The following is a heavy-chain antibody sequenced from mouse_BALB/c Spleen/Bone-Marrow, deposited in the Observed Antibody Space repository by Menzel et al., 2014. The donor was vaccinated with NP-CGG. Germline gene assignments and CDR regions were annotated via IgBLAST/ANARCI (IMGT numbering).Heavy chain of an antibody. Sequence: QVQLQQSGAELVKPGASVKLSCKASGYTFTSYWMHWVKQRPGQVLEWIGEINPSNGRTNYNEKFKSKATLTVDKSSSTAYMQLSSLTSEDSAVYYCARYLHYYGSSYGYFDVWGAGTTVTVSS. CDR2: INPSNGRT. J-gene: IGHJ1*01. D-gene: IGHD1-1*01. CDR1: GYTFTSYW. V-gene: IGHV1S81*02. CDR3: ARYLHYYGSSYGYFDV.